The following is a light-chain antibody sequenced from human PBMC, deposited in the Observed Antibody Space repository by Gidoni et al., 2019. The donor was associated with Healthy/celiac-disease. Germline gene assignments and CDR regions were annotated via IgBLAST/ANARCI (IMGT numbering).Light chain of an antibody. CDR1: SSDVGGYNY. Sequence: QSALTQPRSVSGSPGQSVTISCTGTSSDVGGYNYVSWYQQHPGKAHKLMIYDVSKRPSGVPDRFSGSKSGNTASLTISGLQAEDEADYYCCSYAGSYTLVFGTGTKVTV. CDR2: DVS. V-gene: IGLV2-11*01. CDR3: CSYAGSYTLV. J-gene: IGLJ1*01.